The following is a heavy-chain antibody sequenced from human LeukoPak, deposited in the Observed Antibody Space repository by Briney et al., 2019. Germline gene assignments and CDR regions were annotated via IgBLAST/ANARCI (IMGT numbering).Heavy chain of an antibody. CDR1: GGSISIGGYY. J-gene: IGHJ4*02. V-gene: IGHV4-31*03. CDR3: ARDLWPYDSSGYPGY. CDR2: IYYSGST. Sequence: SETLSLTCTVSGGSISIGGYYWSWIRQHPGKGLEWIGYIYYSGSTYYNPSLKSRVTISVDTSKNQFSLKLSSVTAADTAVYYCARDLWPYDSSGYPGYWGQGTLVTVSS. D-gene: IGHD3-22*01.